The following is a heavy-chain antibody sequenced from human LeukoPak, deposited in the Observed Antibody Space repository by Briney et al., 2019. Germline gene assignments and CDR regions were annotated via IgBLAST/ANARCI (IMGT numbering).Heavy chain of an antibody. CDR2: INWNGGST. D-gene: IGHD2/OR15-2a*01. J-gene: IGHJ4*02. CDR3: ARAQIIETTYYFDY. Sequence: PSETLSLTCAVYGGSFSGYYWSWIRQPPGKGLEWVSGINWNGGSTGYADSVKGRFTISRDNAKNSLYLQMNSLRAEDTALYYCARAQIIETTYYFDYWGQGTLVTVSS. V-gene: IGHV3-20*04. CDR1: GGSFSGYY.